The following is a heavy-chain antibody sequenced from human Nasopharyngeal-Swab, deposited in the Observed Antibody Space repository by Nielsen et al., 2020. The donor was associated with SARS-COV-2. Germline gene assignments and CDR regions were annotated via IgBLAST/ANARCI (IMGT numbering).Heavy chain of an antibody. V-gene: IGHV1-69*01. CDR3: ARGFWGRTTGTTRYDAFDI. CDR2: IIPIFGTA. Sequence: WLRQAPGQGLDWMGGIIPIFGTANYAQKFQGRVTITADESTSTAYMELSSLRSEDTAVYYCARGFWGRTTGTTRYDAFDIWGQGTMVTVSS. J-gene: IGHJ3*02. D-gene: IGHD1-1*01.